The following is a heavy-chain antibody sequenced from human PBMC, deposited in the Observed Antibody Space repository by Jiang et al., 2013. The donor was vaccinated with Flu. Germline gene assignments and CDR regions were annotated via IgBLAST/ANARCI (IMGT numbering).Heavy chain of an antibody. CDR3: ARDDGGYCSGGSCYNY. D-gene: IGHD2-15*01. CDR2: ISSSSSYI. J-gene: IGHJ4*02. V-gene: IGHV3-21*01. Sequence: SCAASGFTFSSYSMNWVRQAPGKGLEWVSSISSSSSYIYYADSVKGRFTISRDNAKNSLYLQMNSLRAEDTAVYYCARDDGGYCSGGSCYNYWGQGTLVTVSS. CDR1: GFTFSSYS.